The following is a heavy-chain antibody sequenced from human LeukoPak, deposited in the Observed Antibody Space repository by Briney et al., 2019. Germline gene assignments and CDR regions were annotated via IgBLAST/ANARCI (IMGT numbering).Heavy chain of an antibody. CDR2: VSDSSSDT. CDR1: GFTFSNHG. D-gene: IGHD6-6*01. V-gene: IGHV3-23*01. J-gene: IGHJ4*02. Sequence: PGGSLRLSCAASGFTFSNHGMSWVRQASGKGLEWVSAVSDSSSDTYYADSVKGRFTVSRDNSKNTLYLQMNSLRAEDTAVYYCAKRVPYSSSSVYFDNWGQGTLVTVSS. CDR3: AKRVPYSSSSVYFDN.